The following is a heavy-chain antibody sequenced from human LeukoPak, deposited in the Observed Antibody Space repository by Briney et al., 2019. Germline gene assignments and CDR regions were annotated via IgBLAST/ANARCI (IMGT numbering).Heavy chain of an antibody. CDR3: ARALPDGSGWYGADY. Sequence: ASVKVSCKASGYMFSNFFSSYGISWVRQAPGQGLEWMGWISAYNGNTNYAQKLQGRVTMTTDTSTSTAYMELRSLRSDDTAVYYCARALPDGSGWYGADYWGRGTLVTVSS. D-gene: IGHD6-19*01. J-gene: IGHJ4*02. CDR1: GYMFSNFFSSYG. V-gene: IGHV1-18*01. CDR2: ISAYNGNT.